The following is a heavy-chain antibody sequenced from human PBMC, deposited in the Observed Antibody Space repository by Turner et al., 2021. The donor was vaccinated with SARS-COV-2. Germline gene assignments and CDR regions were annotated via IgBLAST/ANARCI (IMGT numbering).Heavy chain of an antibody. CDR3: ALSPGGYSSSWYYFDY. J-gene: IGHJ4*02. V-gene: IGHV3-30-3*01. Sequence: QVQLVESGGGVVQPGRSLRFPCAASGFNFSNYAMHWVRQAPGKGLEWVALITYDGSNKYYADSVKGRFTISRDNSKNTLYLQMNSLRAEDTAVYYCALSPGGYSSSWYYFDYWGQGTLVTVSS. CDR2: ITYDGSNK. D-gene: IGHD6-13*01. CDR1: GFNFSNYA.